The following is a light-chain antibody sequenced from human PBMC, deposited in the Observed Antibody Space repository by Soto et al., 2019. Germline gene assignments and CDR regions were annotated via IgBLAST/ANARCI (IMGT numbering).Light chain of an antibody. CDR1: QSVSSSY. Sequence: EIVLTQSPGTVSLSPGERATLSCRASQSVSSSYLAWYQQKPGQAPRLLIFGASSRATGIPDRFSGSGSGTDFTLTISRLEPEDFAVYYCQQYGNSPPVTFGGGTKVEIK. J-gene: IGKJ4*01. CDR2: GAS. V-gene: IGKV3-20*01. CDR3: QQYGNSPPVT.